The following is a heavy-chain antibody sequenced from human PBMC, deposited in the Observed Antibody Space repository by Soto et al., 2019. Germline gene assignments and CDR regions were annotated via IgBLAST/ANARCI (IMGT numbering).Heavy chain of an antibody. J-gene: IGHJ4*02. Sequence: GGSLRLSCAASQFSFRSYAMHWIRQSPGKGLEWVAVISFDGNSLHYADAVRDRFTISRDNSKNTLYLQMNNLRPEDTAVYYCARTFDTITYYFDYWGQGTVVTVSS. CDR1: QFSFRSYA. D-gene: IGHD3-9*01. CDR3: ARTFDTITYYFDY. V-gene: IGHV3-30-3*01. CDR2: ISFDGNSL.